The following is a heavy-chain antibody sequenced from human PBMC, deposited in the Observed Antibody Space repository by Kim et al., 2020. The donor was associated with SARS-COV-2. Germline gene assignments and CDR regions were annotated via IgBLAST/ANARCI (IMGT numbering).Heavy chain of an antibody. CDR3: AGDKVDKAMVTWNHYYY. CDR2: ISSSGSTI. Sequence: GGSLRLSCAASGFTFSSYEMNWVRQAPGKGLEWVSYISSSGSTIYYANSVKGRFTISTENATNSLYLQMNSLRAEDTAVYYCAGDKVDKAMVTWNHYYY. CDR1: GFTFSSYE. J-gene: IGHJ6*01. V-gene: IGHV3-48*03. D-gene: IGHD5-18*01.